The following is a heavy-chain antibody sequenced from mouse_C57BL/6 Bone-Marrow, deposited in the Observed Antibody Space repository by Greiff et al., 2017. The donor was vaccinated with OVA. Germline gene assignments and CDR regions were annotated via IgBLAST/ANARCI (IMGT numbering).Heavy chain of an antibody. CDR2: IYPGSGNT. Sequence: QVQLQQSGAELVRPGASVKLSCKASGYTFTDYYINWVKQRPGQGLEWIARIYPGSGNTYYNEKFKGKATLTAEKSSSTAYMQLSSLTSEDSAVYFCVRAEYYGRSYDALDYWGQGTSVTVSS. V-gene: IGHV1-76*01. J-gene: IGHJ4*01. CDR1: GYTFTDYY. D-gene: IGHD1-1*01. CDR3: VRAEYYGRSYDALDY.